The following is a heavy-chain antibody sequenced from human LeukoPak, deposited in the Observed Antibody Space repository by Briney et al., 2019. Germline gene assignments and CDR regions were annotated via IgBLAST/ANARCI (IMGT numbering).Heavy chain of an antibody. V-gene: IGHV1-2*02. CDR1: GYTFTGYY. D-gene: IGHD3-22*01. Sequence: ASVKVSCKASGYTFTGYYMHWVRQAPGQGLEWMGWTNPNSGGTNYAQKFQGRVTMTRDTSISTAYMELSRLRSDDTAVYYCARDYYDSSGYYVVDYWGQGTLVTVSS. CDR3: ARDYYDSSGYYVVDY. J-gene: IGHJ4*02. CDR2: TNPNSGGT.